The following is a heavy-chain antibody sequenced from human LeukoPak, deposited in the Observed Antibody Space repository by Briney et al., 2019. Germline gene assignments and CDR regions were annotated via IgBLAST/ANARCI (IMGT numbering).Heavy chain of an antibody. V-gene: IGHV3-15*01. D-gene: IGHD2-2*01. CDR3: TTDPGYCSITSCSSPPLNNY. Sequence: GGSLRLSCAASGFTFSNAWMSWVRQAPGKGLEWVGRIKSKTDGGTTDYAAPVKGRFTISRDDSKNTLYLQMNSLKTEDTAVYYCTTDPGYCSITSCSSPPLNNYWGQGTLVTVSS. CDR2: IKSKTDGGTT. J-gene: IGHJ4*02. CDR1: GFTFSNAW.